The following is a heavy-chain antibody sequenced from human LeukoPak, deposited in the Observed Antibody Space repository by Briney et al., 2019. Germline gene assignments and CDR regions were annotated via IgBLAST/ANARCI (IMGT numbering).Heavy chain of an antibody. CDR2: ISAYNGNT. J-gene: IGHJ6*03. D-gene: IGHD3-22*01. V-gene: IGHV1-18*01. CDR3: AREYYYDSSGYYYATHYYYYYMDV. CDR1: GYTFTSYG. Sequence: ASVKVSCKASGYTFTSYGISWVRQAPGQGREWMGWISAYNGNTNYAQKLQGRVTMTTDTSTSTAYMELRSLRSDDTAVYYCAREYYYDSSGYYYATHYYYYYMDVWGKGTTVTVSS.